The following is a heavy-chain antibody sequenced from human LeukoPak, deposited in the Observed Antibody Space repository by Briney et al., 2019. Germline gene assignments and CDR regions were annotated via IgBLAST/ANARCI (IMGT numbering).Heavy chain of an antibody. V-gene: IGHV3-30*03. D-gene: IGHD3-10*01. CDR1: GFTFSSYG. Sequence: PGGSLRLSCAASGFTFSSYGMHWVRQAPGKGLEWVAVISYDGSNKGYADSVKGRFTISRDNSRNTLYLQMNSLRAEDTAVYYCARGLGRELDGAFDIWGQGTMVTVSS. CDR3: ARGLGRELDGAFDI. J-gene: IGHJ3*02. CDR2: ISYDGSNK.